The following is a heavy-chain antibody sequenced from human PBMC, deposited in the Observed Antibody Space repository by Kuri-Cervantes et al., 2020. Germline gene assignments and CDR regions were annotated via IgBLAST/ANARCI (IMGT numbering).Heavy chain of an antibody. J-gene: IGHJ3*02. D-gene: IGHD6-13*01. CDR1: GFTFSNAW. CDR3: ANTDSSSWYGSVAFDI. CDR2: IKQDGSEK. Sequence: GGSLRLSCAASGFTFSNAWMSWVRQAPGKGLEWVANIKQDGSEKYYVDSVKGRFTISRDNAKNSLYLQMNSLRAEDTALYYCANTDSSSWYGSVAFDIWGQGTMVTVSS. V-gene: IGHV3-7*03.